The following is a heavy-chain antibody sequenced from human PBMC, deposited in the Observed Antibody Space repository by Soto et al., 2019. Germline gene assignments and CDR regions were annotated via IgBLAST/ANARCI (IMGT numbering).Heavy chain of an antibody. CDR3: ARSDIYYDSSGYYWFDP. CDR2: INAGNGNT. CDR1: GYTFTSYA. D-gene: IGHD3-22*01. V-gene: IGHV1-3*01. Sequence: ASVKVSCKASGYTFTSYAMHWVRQAPGQRLEWMGWINAGNGNTKYSQKFQGRVTITRDTSASTAYMELSSLRSEDTAVYYCARSDIYYDSSGYYWFDPWGQGTLVTVSS. J-gene: IGHJ5*02.